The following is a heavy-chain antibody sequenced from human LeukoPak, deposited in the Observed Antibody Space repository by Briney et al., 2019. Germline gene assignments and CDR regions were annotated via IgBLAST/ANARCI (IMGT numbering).Heavy chain of an antibody. CDR1: GGSISCYY. D-gene: IGHD6-19*01. CDR3: ARDRGSSGWNDY. Sequence: PSETLSLTCTVSGGSISCYYWSWIRQPPGKGLEWIGYIYYSGSTNYNPSLKSRVTISVDTSKNQFSLKLTPVTAADTAVYYCARDRGSSGWNDYWGQGTLVTVSS. V-gene: IGHV4-59*12. J-gene: IGHJ4*02. CDR2: IYYSGST.